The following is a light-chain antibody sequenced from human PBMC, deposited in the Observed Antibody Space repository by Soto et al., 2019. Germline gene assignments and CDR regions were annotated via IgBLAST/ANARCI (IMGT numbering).Light chain of an antibody. CDR2: GAS. V-gene: IGKV3-20*01. CDR1: QSVSNY. J-gene: IGKJ3*01. Sequence: EIVLTQSPGTLSLSPGERATLSCRASQSVSNYLGWYQQKPGQAPRLLIYGASDRATGIPDRFSGSGSGIDFILTISTLEPEDFAVYYCQQFLYLPFTFGPGTRVDLK. CDR3: QQFLYLPFT.